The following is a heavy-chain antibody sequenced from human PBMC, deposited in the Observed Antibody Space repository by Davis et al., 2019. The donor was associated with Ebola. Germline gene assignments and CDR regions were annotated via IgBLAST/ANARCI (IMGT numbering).Heavy chain of an antibody. V-gene: IGHV3-74*01. D-gene: IGHD1-7*01. CDR2: INSDGSST. CDR3: AKRAGTTSSPFDY. CDR1: GFTFSNYW. Sequence: GESLKISCAASGFTFSNYWMHWVRQAPGKGLVWVSRINSDGSSTYYADSVKGRFTISRDNSKNTLYLQMNSLRAEDTAVYYCAKRAGTTSSPFDYWGQGTLVTVSS. J-gene: IGHJ4*02.